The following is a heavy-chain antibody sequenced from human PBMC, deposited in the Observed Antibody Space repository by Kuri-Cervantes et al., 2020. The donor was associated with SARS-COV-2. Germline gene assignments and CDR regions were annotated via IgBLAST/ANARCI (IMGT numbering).Heavy chain of an antibody. Sequence: SETLSLTCTVSGYSISSGYYWSWIRQPAGKGLEWIGRIYTSGSTNYNPSLKSRVTMSVDTSKNQFSLKLSSVTAADTAVYYCARVKPYYDSSGYSPPHYYYYYMDVWGKGTTVTVSS. CDR1: GYSISSGYY. CDR2: IYTSGST. D-gene: IGHD3-22*01. V-gene: IGHV4-4*07. J-gene: IGHJ6*03. CDR3: ARVKPYYDSSGYSPPHYYYYYMDV.